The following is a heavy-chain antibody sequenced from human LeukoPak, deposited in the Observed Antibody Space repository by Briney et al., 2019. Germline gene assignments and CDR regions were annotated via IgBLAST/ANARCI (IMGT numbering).Heavy chain of an antibody. Sequence: ASVKVSCKASGGTFSSYAISWVRQAPGQGLEWMGRIIPIFGTANYAQKLQGRVTITTDESTSTAYMELSSLRSEDTAVYYCASSAAIWSNYYYYMDVWGKGTTVTVSS. D-gene: IGHD2-2*01. CDR2: IIPIFGTA. J-gene: IGHJ6*03. CDR1: GGTFSSYA. V-gene: IGHV1-69*05. CDR3: ASSAAIWSNYYYYMDV.